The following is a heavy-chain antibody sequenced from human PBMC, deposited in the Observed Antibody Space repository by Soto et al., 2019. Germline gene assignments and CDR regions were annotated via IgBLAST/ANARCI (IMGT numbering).Heavy chain of an antibody. CDR1: GFTFSNFL. J-gene: IGHJ4*02. D-gene: IGHD1-1*01. CDR3: TTVTTPTDH. V-gene: IGHV3-74*03. CDR2: ISKDGNST. Sequence: GGSLRLSCAASGFTFSNFLMHWVRQAPGKGLVWVSRISKDGNSTAYADSVKGRFTVSRDNARNTVFLQMNSLRADDTAVYYCTTVTTPTDHWGRGTLVTVSS.